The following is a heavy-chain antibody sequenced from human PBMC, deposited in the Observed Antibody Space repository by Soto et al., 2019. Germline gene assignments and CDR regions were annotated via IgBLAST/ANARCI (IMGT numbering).Heavy chain of an antibody. CDR2: ISYDGSNK. J-gene: IGHJ6*02. CDR1: GFTFSSYG. CDR3: ARDVLEWLNYYYYGMDV. V-gene: IGHV3-30*03. D-gene: IGHD3-3*01. Sequence: GGSLRLSCAASGFTFSSYGMHWVRQAPGKGLEWVAVISYDGSNKYYADSVKGRFTISRDNSKNTLYLQMNSLRAEDTAVYYCARDVLEWLNYYYYGMDVWGQGTTVTVSS.